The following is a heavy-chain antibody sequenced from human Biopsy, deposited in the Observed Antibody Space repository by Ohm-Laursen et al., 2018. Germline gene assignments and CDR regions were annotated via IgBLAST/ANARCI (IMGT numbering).Heavy chain of an antibody. CDR1: GGSFSNYG. CDR2: NIPILGTG. J-gene: IGHJ1*01. V-gene: IGHV1-69*06. Sequence: SSVKVSCNVPGGSFSNYGVNWVRQAPGQGLEWLGGNIPILGTGNYAQKFQDRVTVAADTSTSTATMELRSLRSDDTAVYYCATKLTGYFHHWGQGTLVIVSS. D-gene: IGHD3-9*01. CDR3: ATKLTGYFHH.